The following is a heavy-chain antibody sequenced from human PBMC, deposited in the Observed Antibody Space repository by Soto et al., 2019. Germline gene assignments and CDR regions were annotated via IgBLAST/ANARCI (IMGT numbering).Heavy chain of an antibody. CDR3: ARGAGPYCSSTSCYTMDV. D-gene: IGHD2-2*01. J-gene: IGHJ6*02. CDR1: GFTFSDYY. CDR2: ISSSGSTI. V-gene: IGHV3-11*01. Sequence: GGSLRLSCAASGFTFSDYYMSWIRQAPGKGLEWVSYISSSGSTIYYADSVKGRFTISRDNAKNSLYLQMNSLRAEDTAVYYCARGAGPYCSSTSCYTMDVWGQGTTVTVSS.